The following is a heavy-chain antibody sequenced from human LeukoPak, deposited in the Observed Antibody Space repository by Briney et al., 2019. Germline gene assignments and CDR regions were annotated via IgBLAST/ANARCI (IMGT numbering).Heavy chain of an antibody. CDR1: GGSIRGYY. Sequence: SETLSLTCIVSGGSIRGYYWSWVRQTPGKGLEWIAYIHNTRGTEYYPPLMSRATISLDTSKSQFSLKLSSVTAADTAVYYCARGVYGAYFDYWGQGTLVPVSP. CDR2: IHNTRGT. V-gene: IGHV4-59*01. J-gene: IGHJ4*02. CDR3: ARGVYGAYFDY. D-gene: IGHD4-17*01.